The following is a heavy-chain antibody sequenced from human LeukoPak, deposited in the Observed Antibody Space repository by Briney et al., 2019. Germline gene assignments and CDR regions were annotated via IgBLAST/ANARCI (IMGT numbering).Heavy chain of an antibody. CDR3: ASDLDEVGGNLRRELAF. J-gene: IGHJ4*02. CDR2: ISSTGTII. D-gene: IGHD4-23*01. Sequence: GGSLRLSCRASGFQFSAYGLSWVRQSPGKGLQWISYISSTGTIIYYGDSVEGRFTISRDNARNSLALQMHSLRPEDTAVYYCASDLDEVGGNLRRELAFWGQGTLITVSS. V-gene: IGHV3-48*03. CDR1: GFQFSAYG.